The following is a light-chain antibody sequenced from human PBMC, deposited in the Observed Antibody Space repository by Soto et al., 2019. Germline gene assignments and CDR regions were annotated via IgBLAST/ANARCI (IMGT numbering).Light chain of an antibody. CDR1: QSVSSSY. CDR3: EQYCSSLA. Sequence: EIVFTQSPGTLSLSPGERATLSCRASQSVSSSYLAWYQQKPGQAPRLLIYAASSRATGIPDRFSGSGSGKYFSVTLRRLEPADFAVYYCEQYCSSLAFGGGTKVDVK. V-gene: IGKV3-20*01. CDR2: AAS. J-gene: IGKJ4*01.